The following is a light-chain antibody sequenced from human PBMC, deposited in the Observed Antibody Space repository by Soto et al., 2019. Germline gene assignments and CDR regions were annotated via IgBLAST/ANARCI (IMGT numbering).Light chain of an antibody. CDR3: QQYGGSPPRWT. CDR2: GAS. Sequence: EIVLTQSPGTLSLSPGESATLSCRASQSGSGSYLTWYRQKPGQAPRLLIYGASNRATGIPDRFSGSGSGPDFTLTISGLEPEDFAVYYCQQYGGSPPRWTFCQGTKVEIK. CDR1: QSGSGSY. J-gene: IGKJ1*01. V-gene: IGKV3-20*01.